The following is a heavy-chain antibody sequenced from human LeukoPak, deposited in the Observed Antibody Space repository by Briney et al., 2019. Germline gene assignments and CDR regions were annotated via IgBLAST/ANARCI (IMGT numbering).Heavy chain of an antibody. D-gene: IGHD3-3*01. Sequence: KPSETLSLTCTVSGGSISSSSYYWGWIRQPPGKGLEWIGSIYYSGSTYYNPSLKSRVTISVDTSKNQFSLKLSSVTAADTAVYYCATTGGTYDFWSGYPMDYWGQGTLVTVSS. V-gene: IGHV4-39*01. CDR1: GGSISSSSYY. CDR2: IYYSGST. CDR3: ATTGGTYDFWSGYPMDY. J-gene: IGHJ4*02.